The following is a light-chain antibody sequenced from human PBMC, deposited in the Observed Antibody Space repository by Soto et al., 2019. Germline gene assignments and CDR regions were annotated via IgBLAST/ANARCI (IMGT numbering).Light chain of an antibody. CDR3: SSYADSNSYV. Sequence: QSALTQPPSASGSPGQSVTISCTGTSSDVGGYNYVYWYQQHPGKAPKLMIYEVTKRPSGVPDRFSGSKSGNTASLTVSGLQAEDEADYHCSSYADSNSYVFGTGTKLTVL. CDR1: SSDVGGYNY. CDR2: EVT. V-gene: IGLV2-8*01. J-gene: IGLJ1*01.